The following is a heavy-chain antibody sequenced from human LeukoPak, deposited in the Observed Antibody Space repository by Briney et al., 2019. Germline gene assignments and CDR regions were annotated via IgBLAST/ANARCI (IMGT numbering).Heavy chain of an antibody. D-gene: IGHD2-2*01. J-gene: IGHJ4*02. CDR3: ARGPLTYCSSTSCFKGLDY. V-gene: IGHV4-34*01. CDR1: GGSFSGYY. Sequence: SETLSLTCAVYGGSFSGYYWSWIRQPPGKGLEWMGEINHSGATNSNPSLMSRVTISVDTSKNQFSLKLSSVTAADTAVYYCARGPLTYCSSTSCFKGLDYWGQGTLVTVSS. CDR2: INHSGAT.